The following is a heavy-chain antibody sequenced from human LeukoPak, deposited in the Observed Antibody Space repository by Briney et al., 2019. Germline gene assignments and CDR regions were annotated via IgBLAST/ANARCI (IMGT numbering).Heavy chain of an antibody. D-gene: IGHD2-15*01. CDR2: ISTIGIT. CDR1: SGSISSSNYY. J-gene: IGHJ6*03. Sequence: PSQTLSLTCTVSSGSISSSNYYWSWIRQPAGGGLEWIGRISTIGITNYHPSLISRVTISIDTSKNQFSLKLSSVTAADTAVYYCARDGCGGSCFHYYYYYMDVWGKGTTVTISS. V-gene: IGHV4-61*02. CDR3: ARDGCGGSCFHYYYYYMDV.